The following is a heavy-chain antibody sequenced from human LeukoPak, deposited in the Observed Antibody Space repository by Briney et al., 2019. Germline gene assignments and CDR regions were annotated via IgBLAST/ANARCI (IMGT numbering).Heavy chain of an antibody. V-gene: IGHV3-9*01. J-gene: IGHJ3*02. CDR1: GFTFNDHA. CDR2: ISWNGGTI. D-gene: IGHD3-22*01. Sequence: PGRSLRLSCGASGFTFNDHAMHWVRQAPGKGLEWVSGISWNGGTIGYADSVKGRFTISRDNAKNSLYLQMNSLRAEDTALYHCARADSSGYYYVDAFDIWGQGTMVTVSS. CDR3: ARADSSGYYYVDAFDI.